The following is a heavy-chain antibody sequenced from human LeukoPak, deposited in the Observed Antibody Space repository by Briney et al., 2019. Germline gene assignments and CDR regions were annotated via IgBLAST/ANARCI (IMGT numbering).Heavy chain of an antibody. J-gene: IGHJ4*02. CDR3: ARKGQLWFGESYFDY. CDR2: IYYSGST. Sequence: PSETLSLTCTVSGGSIGSSSYYWGWIRQPPGKGLEWIGSIYYSGSTYYNPSLKSRVTISVDTSKNQFSLKLSSVTAADTAVYYCARKGQLWFGESYFDYWGQGTLVTVSS. CDR1: GGSIGSSSYY. V-gene: IGHV4-39*01. D-gene: IGHD3-10*01.